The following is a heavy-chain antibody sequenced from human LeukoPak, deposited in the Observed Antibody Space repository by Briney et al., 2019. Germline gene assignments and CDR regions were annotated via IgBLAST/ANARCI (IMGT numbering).Heavy chain of an antibody. V-gene: IGHV4-59*01. CDR2: FHNSGTS. Sequence: PSETLSLTCTVSDDSISDYYRGWIRQPPGKGLEWIGYFHNSGTSTYNPSLKSRVTISADTSKNQFSLKLNSLTTADTAVYYCAREDGSGARGYWGQGTLVTVSS. CDR1: DDSISDYY. D-gene: IGHD3-10*01. J-gene: IGHJ4*02. CDR3: AREDGSGARGY.